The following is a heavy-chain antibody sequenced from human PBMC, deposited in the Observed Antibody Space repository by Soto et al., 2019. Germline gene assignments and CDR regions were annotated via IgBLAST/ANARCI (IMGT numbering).Heavy chain of an antibody. Sequence: SETLSLTCAVYGGSFSGYYWSWIRQPPGKGLEWIGEINHSGSTNYNPSLKSRVTISVDTSKNQFSLKLSSVTAADTAVYCCARVRLHHYYYYGMDVWGQGTTVTVSS. V-gene: IGHV4-34*01. CDR1: GGSFSGYY. J-gene: IGHJ6*02. CDR3: ARVRLHHYYYYGMDV. CDR2: INHSGST. D-gene: IGHD5-12*01.